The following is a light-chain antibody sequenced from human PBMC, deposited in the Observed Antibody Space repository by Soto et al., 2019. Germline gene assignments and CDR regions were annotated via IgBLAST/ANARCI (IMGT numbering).Light chain of an antibody. CDR1: QTISPY. V-gene: IGKV1-39*01. CDR3: QQCYSTLALT. Sequence: DIQMTQSPSSLSASVGDRVTITCRASQTISPYLNWYQQKPGKAPKLLIYGASTLQSGVPSRFSGSGSGAYFTLTISSLQPEDFATYYCQQCYSTLALTFGGGTKVEIK. CDR2: GAS. J-gene: IGKJ4*01.